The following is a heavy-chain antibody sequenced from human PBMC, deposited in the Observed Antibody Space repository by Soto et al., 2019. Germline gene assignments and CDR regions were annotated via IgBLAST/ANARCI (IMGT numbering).Heavy chain of an antibody. CDR1: GFTFSTYA. Sequence: EVQLLESGGGLEQPGGSLSLSCAASGFTFSTYAMSWVRQAPGKGLEWVSAISASGGSTYYADSVKGRFTISRDNFKNTLYLQMTSLRAEDTAVYYCANASTVTTSYWYFELWGRGTLVTVSS. CDR2: ISASGGST. D-gene: IGHD4-17*01. J-gene: IGHJ2*01. CDR3: ANASTVTTSYWYFEL. V-gene: IGHV3-23*01.